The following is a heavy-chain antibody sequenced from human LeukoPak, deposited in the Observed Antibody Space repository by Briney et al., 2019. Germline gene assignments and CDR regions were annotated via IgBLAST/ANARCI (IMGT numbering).Heavy chain of an antibody. CDR2: IKQDGSEK. J-gene: IGHJ4*02. CDR1: GFTFSSYW. Sequence: PGGSLRLSCAASGFTFSSYWMSWVRQAPGKGLEWVANIKQDGSEKYYVDSVKGRFTISRDNSKNTLYLQMNSLRAEDTAVYYCARVNRYSGSYSHFDYWGQGTLVTVSS. D-gene: IGHD1-26*01. CDR3: ARVNRYSGSYSHFDY. V-gene: IGHV3-7*03.